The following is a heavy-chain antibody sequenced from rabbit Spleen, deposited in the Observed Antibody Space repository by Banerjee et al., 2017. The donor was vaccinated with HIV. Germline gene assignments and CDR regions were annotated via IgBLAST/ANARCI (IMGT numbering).Heavy chain of an antibody. CDR2: IHPAFGLR. CDR1: GFDFSSYG. Sequence: ELVESGGGLVQPGESLTLSCKASGFDFSSYGITWVRQAPGKGPEWIAYIHPAFGLRKYANSVKGRFTISSDNAQNTVFLQMTSLTASDTATYFCARDLYSSGYYSLWGQGTLVTVS. J-gene: IGHJ4*01. V-gene: IGHV1S47*01. CDR3: ARDLYSSGYYSL. D-gene: IGHD1-1*01.